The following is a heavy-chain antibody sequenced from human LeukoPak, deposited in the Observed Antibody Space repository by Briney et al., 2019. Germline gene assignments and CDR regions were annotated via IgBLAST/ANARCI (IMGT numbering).Heavy chain of an antibody. CDR3: ARDPYSSSWSYGMDV. V-gene: IGHV3-7*05. CDR2: IKQDGSEK. CDR1: GFTFSSYW. D-gene: IGHD6-13*01. Sequence: GGSLRLSCSASGFTFSSYWMSWVRQTPEKGLEWVANIKQDGSEKVYVDSVKGRFTISRDNAKSSLYLQMSGLRAEDTAVYYCARDPYSSSWSYGMDVWGQGTTITVSS. J-gene: IGHJ6*02.